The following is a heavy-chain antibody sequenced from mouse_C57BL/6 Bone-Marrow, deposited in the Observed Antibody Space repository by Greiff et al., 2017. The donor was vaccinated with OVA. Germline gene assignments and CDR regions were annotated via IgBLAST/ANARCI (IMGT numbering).Heavy chain of an antibody. CDR2: IDPSDSST. V-gene: IGHV1-69*01. CDR3: ARRGEGYYGYGDFDY. D-gene: IGHD2-2*01. CDR1: GYTFTSYW. Sequence: VQLQQSGAELVMPGASVKLSCKASGYTFTSYWMHWVKQRPGQGLEWIGEIDPSDSSTNYNQKFKGKSTLTVDKSSSTAYMQLSSLTSEDSAVYYCARRGEGYYGYGDFDYWGQGTTLTVSS. J-gene: IGHJ2*01.